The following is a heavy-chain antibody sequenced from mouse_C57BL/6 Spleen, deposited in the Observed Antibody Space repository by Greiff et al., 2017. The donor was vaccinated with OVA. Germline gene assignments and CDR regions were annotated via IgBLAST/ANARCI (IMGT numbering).Heavy chain of an antibody. CDR2: IDPSDSYT. CDR1: GYTFTSYW. J-gene: IGHJ4*01. CDR3: AYGNYYAMDY. Sequence: QLQQPGAELVMPGASVKLSCKASGYTFTSYWMHWVKQRPGQGLEWIGEIDPSDSYTNYNQKFKGKSTLTVDISSSTAYMQLSSLTSEVSEVDYCAYGNYYAMDYWGQGTSVTVSS. V-gene: IGHV1-69*01. D-gene: IGHD2-10*02.